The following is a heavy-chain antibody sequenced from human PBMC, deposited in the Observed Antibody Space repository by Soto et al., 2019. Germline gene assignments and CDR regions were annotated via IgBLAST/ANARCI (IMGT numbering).Heavy chain of an antibody. CDR3: ARADMTDHHAFDY. J-gene: IGHJ4*02. Sequence: QVQLQESGPGLVKPSGTLSLTCAVSSASISSNHWWSWARQPPGKGLEWIGEIHHTVGTNDTPSLKRRVTTSLDKPKKQSSLTLTSVTAADTAIYYCARADMTDHHAFDYWGQGILVTVSS. CDR2: IHHTVGT. D-gene: IGHD2-21*02. V-gene: IGHV4-4*02. CDR1: SASISSNHW.